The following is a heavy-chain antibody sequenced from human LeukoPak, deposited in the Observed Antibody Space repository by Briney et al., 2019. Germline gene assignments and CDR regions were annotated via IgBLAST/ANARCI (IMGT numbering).Heavy chain of an antibody. CDR1: GYIFKDYY. CDR2: INPKNGDT. J-gene: IGHJ4*02. D-gene: IGHD2-15*01. Sequence: RASVKVSCKASGYIFKDYYIHWMRQAPGQGLEWMGWINPKNGDTNYAQKFQGRVTMTRDTSISTVYMELNRLTSDDTDLYYCARVGYCSGDRCYLHFDYWGQGTLVTVSS. CDR3: ARVGYCSGDRCYLHFDY. V-gene: IGHV1-2*02.